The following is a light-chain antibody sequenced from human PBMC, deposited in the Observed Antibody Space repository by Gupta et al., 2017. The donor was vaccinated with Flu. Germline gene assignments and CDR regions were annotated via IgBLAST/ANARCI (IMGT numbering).Light chain of an antibody. CDR3: AAWCNGPNEYV. J-gene: IGLJ1*01. V-gene: IGLV1-44*01. CDR2: NNN. Sequence: QSVLPQPPSVPGTPGQRVTISCSGSRCDIRSNTINWYQHLPGTAPRVLIYNNNQRPSGVPDRFSASKSGSSGSLAISGLQSEDEGDYYCAAWCNGPNEYVFASGTRVTVL. CDR1: RCDIRSNT.